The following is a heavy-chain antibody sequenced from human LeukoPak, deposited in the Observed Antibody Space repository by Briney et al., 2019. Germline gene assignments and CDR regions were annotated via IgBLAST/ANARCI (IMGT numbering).Heavy chain of an antibody. J-gene: IGHJ4*02. CDR2: ISGSGGST. V-gene: IGHV3-23*01. CDR3: AKGGSSKTRYFDY. Sequence: GGPLRLSCAASGFTFSSYAMSWVRQAPGKGLEWVSAISGSGGSTYYADSVKGRFTISRDNSKNTLYLQMNGLRAEDTAVYYCAKGGSSKTRYFDYWGQGTLVTVSS. CDR1: GFTFSSYA. D-gene: IGHD1-26*01.